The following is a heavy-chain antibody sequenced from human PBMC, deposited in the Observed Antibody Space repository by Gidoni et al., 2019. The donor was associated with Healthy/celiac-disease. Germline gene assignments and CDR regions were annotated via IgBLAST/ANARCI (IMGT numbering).Heavy chain of an antibody. CDR2: ISYDGSNK. V-gene: IGHV3-30*18. CDR3: AKDKHQLLPYYYYGMDV. J-gene: IGHJ6*02. CDR1: GFTFSSYG. D-gene: IGHD2-2*01. Sequence: QVQLVESGGGVVQPGRSLRLSCAASGFTFSSYGMHWVRQAPGKGLEWVAVISYDGSNKYYADSVKGRFTISRDNSKNTLYLQMNSLRAEDTAVYYCAKDKHQLLPYYYYGMDVWGQGTTVTVSS.